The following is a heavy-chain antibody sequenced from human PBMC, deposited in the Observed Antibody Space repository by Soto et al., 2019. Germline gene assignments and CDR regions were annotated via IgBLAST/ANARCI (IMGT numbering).Heavy chain of an antibody. J-gene: IGHJ4*02. Sequence: GGSLRLSCAASGFTFSSYTMHWVRQAPGKGLEWVAVISYDGSNKYYADSVKGRFPISRDNSKNTLYLQMNSLRPEDTAVYYCARDPSDYYDSSGYAGPFDSWGQGTLVTVSS. V-gene: IGHV3-30-3*01. CDR3: ARDPSDYYDSSGYAGPFDS. CDR2: ISYDGSNK. D-gene: IGHD3-22*01. CDR1: GFTFSSYT.